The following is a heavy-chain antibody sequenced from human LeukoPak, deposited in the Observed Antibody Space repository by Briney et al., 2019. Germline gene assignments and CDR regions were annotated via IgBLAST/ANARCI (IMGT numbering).Heavy chain of an antibody. J-gene: IGHJ6*04. CDR1: GGSISSGDSY. CDR3: ARVGYYGLGMDV. D-gene: IGHD3-10*01. Sequence: SETLSLTCTVSGGSISSGDSYWGWIRQPPGKGLEWFGYIYYSGSTYYNPSLKCRATISVDTSKNQCSLKLSSVTAADTAVYYCARVGYYGLGMDVWGEGTTVTVSS. V-gene: IGHV4-30-4*01. CDR2: IYYSGST.